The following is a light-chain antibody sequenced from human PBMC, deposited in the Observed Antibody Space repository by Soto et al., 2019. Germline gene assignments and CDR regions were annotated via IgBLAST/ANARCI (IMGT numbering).Light chain of an antibody. CDR3: AAWDASLNGFV. J-gene: IGLJ1*01. CDR2: NNN. V-gene: IGLV1-44*01. CDR1: TSNIGMSP. Sequence: QSVLTQPPSASRTPGQRVTISCSGSTSNIGMSPVAWYQDLPGTAPKLLIYNNNQRPSGVPDRFSGSESGTSASLAISGLQSEDEADYFCAAWDASLNGFVFGTGTKVTVL.